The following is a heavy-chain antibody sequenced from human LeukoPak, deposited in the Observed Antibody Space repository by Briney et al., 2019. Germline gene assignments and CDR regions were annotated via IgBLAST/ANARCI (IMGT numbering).Heavy chain of an antibody. J-gene: IGHJ4*02. CDR1: GFTFDDYT. CDR2: ISWDGGST. CDR3: ARERRIAARGFDY. V-gene: IGHV3-43*01. Sequence: SGGSLRLSCAASGFTFDDYTMHWVRHAPGKGLEWVSLISWDGGSTYYADSVKGRFTISRDNAKNSLYLQMNSLRAEDTAVYYCARERRIAARGFDYWGQGALVTVSS. D-gene: IGHD6-6*01.